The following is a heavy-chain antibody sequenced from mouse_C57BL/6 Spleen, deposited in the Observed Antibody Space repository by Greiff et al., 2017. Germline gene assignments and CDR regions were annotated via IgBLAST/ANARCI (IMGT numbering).Heavy chain of an antibody. CDR1: GYTFTDYE. V-gene: IGHV1-15*01. J-gene: IGHJ3*01. Sequence: QVQLKQSGAELVRPGASVTLSCKASGYTFTDYEMHWVKQTPVHGLEWIGAIDPETGGTAYNQKFKGKAILTADKSSSTAYMELRSLTSEDSAVYYCTRGDGYGFAYWGQGTLVTVSA. D-gene: IGHD2-2*01. CDR2: IDPETGGT. CDR3: TRGDGYGFAY.